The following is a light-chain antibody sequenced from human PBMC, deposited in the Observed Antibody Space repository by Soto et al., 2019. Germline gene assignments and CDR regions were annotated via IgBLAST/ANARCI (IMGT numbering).Light chain of an antibody. CDR1: SSDVGSNNL. Sequence: QSVLSQPAFVSGSPGQSITIPCTGSSSDVGSNNLVSWYQQHPGKAPKVMIYEATKRPSGVSNRFSGSKSGNTASLTISGLQAEDEADYYCCSYANIYIWVFGGGTKLTVL. CDR2: EAT. J-gene: IGLJ3*02. CDR3: CSYANIYIWV. V-gene: IGLV2-23*01.